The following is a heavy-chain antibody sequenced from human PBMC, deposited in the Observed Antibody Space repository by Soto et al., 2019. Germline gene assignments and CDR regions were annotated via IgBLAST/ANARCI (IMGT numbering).Heavy chain of an antibody. J-gene: IGHJ5*02. CDR2: IYYSGST. D-gene: IGHD3-16*02. CDR1: GGSISSYY. CDR3: ARLHLGELSAGWCDP. Sequence: NPSETLSLTCTVSGGSISSYYWSWIRQPPGKGLEWIGYIYYSGSTNYNPSLKSRVTISVDTSKNQFSLKLSSVTAADTAVYYCARLHLGELSAGWCDPWGQGTLVTVSS. V-gene: IGHV4-59*01.